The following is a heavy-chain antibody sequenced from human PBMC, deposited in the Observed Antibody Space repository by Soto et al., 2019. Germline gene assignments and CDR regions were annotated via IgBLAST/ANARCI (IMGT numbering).Heavy chain of an antibody. Sequence: PSETLSLTCTVSGGSISSYYWSWIRQPPGKGLEWIGYIYYSGSTNYNPSLKSRVTISVDTSKNQFSLKLSSVTAADTAVYYCARHSWNEGRDYYYYYMDVWGKGTTVTVSS. CDR2: IYYSGST. J-gene: IGHJ6*03. CDR1: GGSISSYY. CDR3: ARHSWNEGRDYYYYYMDV. D-gene: IGHD1-1*01. V-gene: IGHV4-59*08.